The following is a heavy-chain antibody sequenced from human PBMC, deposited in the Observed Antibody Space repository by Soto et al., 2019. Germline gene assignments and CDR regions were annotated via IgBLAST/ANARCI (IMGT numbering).Heavy chain of an antibody. Sequence: GGSLRLFCAASGFTFSSYAMSWVRQAPGKGLEWVSAISGSGGSTYYADSVKGRFTISRDDSKNTAYLQMNSLKTEDTAVYYCTRHIKVPKGRVSYYGMDVWGQGTTVTVSS. D-gene: IGHD3-10*01. J-gene: IGHJ6*02. CDR1: GFTFSSYA. CDR2: ISGSGGST. V-gene: IGHV3-23*01. CDR3: TRHIKVPKGRVSYYGMDV.